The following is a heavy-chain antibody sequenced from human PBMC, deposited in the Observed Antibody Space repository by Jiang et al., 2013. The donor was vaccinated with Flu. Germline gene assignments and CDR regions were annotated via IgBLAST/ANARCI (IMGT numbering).Heavy chain of an antibody. Sequence: SISSYYWSWIRQPPGKGLEWIGYIYYSGSTNYNPSLKSRVTISVDTSKNQFSLKLSSVTAADTAVYYCARHAYKGSFFDYWGQGTLVTVSS. CDR3: ARHAYKGSFFDY. V-gene: IGHV4-59*08. CDR1: SISSYY. D-gene: IGHD1-14*01. J-gene: IGHJ4*02. CDR2: IYYSGST.